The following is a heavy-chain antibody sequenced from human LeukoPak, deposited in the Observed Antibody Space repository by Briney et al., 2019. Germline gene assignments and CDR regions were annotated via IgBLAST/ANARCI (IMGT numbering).Heavy chain of an antibody. Sequence: GASVKVSCKASGYTFTSYGICWVRQAPGQGLEWMGWISAYNGNTNYAQKLQGSVTMTTDTSTSTAYMELRSLRSDDTAVYYCARDASRHGSGSYYNDYWGQGTLVTVSS. CDR3: ARDASRHGSGSYYNDY. D-gene: IGHD3-10*01. J-gene: IGHJ4*02. CDR1: GYTFTSYG. CDR2: ISAYNGNT. V-gene: IGHV1-18*04.